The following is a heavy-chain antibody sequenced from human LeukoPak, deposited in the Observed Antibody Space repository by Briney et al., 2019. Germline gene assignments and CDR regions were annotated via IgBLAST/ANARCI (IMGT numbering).Heavy chain of an antibody. V-gene: IGHV4-39*07. Sequence: SETLSLTCTVPGGSISSNSYYWGWIRQPPGKGLEWIGSIYYSGSTYYNPSLKSRITISVDTSKNQFSLRLSSVTAADTAVYYCAREGRDFWSGSRGWFDPWGQGTLVTVSS. CDR1: GGSISSNSYY. CDR3: AREGRDFWSGSRGWFDP. D-gene: IGHD3-3*01. J-gene: IGHJ5*02. CDR2: IYYSGST.